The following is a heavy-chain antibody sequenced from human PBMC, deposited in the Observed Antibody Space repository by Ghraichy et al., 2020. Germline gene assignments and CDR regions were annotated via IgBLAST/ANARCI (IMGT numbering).Heavy chain of an antibody. V-gene: IGHV4-31*03. D-gene: IGHD3-16*02. CDR2: ISSSGST. CDR3: ARAIARAFYYYGLDV. CDR1: GGSINSANYY. Sequence: SETLSLTYTVSGGSINSANYYWTWIRQHPGKGLEWIGYISSSGSTSYNPSLNSRLSISVDTSKNEFSLNLSSVTAADTAVYYCARAIARAFYYYGLDVWGRGSTVTVSS. J-gene: IGHJ6*02.